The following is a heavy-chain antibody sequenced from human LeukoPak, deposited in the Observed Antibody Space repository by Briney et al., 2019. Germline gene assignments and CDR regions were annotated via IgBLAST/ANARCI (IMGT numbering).Heavy chain of an antibody. V-gene: IGHV3-23*01. J-gene: IGHJ4*02. CDR3: ARDPSNDFWSGYPPR. CDR2: ISGSGGST. CDR1: GFTFSSYA. D-gene: IGHD3-3*01. Sequence: GGSLRLSCAASGFTFSSYAMSWVRQAPGKGLEWVSAISGSGGSTYYADSVKGRFAISRDNSKNTLYLKMNSLRAEDTAVYYCARDPSNDFWSGYPPRWGQGTLVTVSS.